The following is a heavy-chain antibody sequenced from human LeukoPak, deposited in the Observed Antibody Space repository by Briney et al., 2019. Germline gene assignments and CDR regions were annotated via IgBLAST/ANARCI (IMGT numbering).Heavy chain of an antibody. CDR2: IIANFGIA. D-gene: IGHD5-18*01. CDR1: GGTFTKYS. V-gene: IGHV1-69*01. CDR3: ARASSDDAAMATPFAY. Sequence: GSSVKVCCKASGGTFTKYSINWVRQAPGQGLEWMGGIIANFGIANYIQKFKGRVSISADESKKTAYMELSRLRSEDTAVYYCARASSDDAAMATPFAYWGQGTLVTVSS. J-gene: IGHJ4*02.